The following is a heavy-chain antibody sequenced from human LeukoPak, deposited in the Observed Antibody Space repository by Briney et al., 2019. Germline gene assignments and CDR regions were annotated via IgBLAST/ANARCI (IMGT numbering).Heavy chain of an antibody. CDR1: GFTFSSYG. J-gene: IGHJ4*02. CDR2: IRYDGSNK. V-gene: IGHV3-30*02. Sequence: PGGSLRLSCAASGFTFSSYGMHWVRQAPGKGLEWVAFIRYDGSNKYYADSVKGRFTISRDNSKNTLYLQMNSLRAEDTAVYYCAKAAGDYGGRYYFDYWGQGTLVTVSS. D-gene: IGHD4-23*01. CDR3: AKAAGDYGGRYYFDY.